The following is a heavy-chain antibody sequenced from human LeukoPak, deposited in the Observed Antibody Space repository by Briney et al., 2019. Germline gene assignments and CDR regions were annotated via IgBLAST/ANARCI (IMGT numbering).Heavy chain of an antibody. CDR3: ARSDKMDV. J-gene: IGHJ6*02. CDR2: INPSEGST. Sequence: ASLRVSCTASGYTFTSYHIHWVRQVPGQGLEWMGVINPSEGSTDYAQKFQDRVSLTRDTSTSTVYMDLSRLRCEDTAVYYCARSDKMDVWGQGTTVTVSS. CDR1: GYTFTSYH. V-gene: IGHV1-46*01.